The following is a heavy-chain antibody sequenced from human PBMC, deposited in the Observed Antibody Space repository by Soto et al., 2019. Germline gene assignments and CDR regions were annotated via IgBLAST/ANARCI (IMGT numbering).Heavy chain of an antibody. CDR2: INAGNGNT. Sequence: DSVKVSCKASGYTFTSYAMHWVRQAPGERLEWMGWINAGNGNTKYSQKFQGRLTITRDTSASTAYMELSSLRSEDTAVYYCARNLMDYNILTGYYSAYFFDYWAQRTLVTVSS. D-gene: IGHD3-9*01. CDR1: GYTFTSYA. CDR3: ARNLMDYNILTGYYSAYFFDY. V-gene: IGHV1-3*01. J-gene: IGHJ4*01.